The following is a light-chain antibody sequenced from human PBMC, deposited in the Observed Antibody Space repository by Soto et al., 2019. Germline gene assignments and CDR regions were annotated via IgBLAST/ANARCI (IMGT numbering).Light chain of an antibody. V-gene: IGKV3-11*01. J-gene: IGKJ5*01. Sequence: EVVLTPSPGTLSLSPGERATLSCRASQSVSSTLAWYQQKPGQAPRLLIYGASTRATGIPARFSGSGSGTEFTLTISSLEPEDFAVYYCQQRSNWPPTFGQGTRLEIK. CDR3: QQRSNWPPT. CDR1: QSVSST. CDR2: GAS.